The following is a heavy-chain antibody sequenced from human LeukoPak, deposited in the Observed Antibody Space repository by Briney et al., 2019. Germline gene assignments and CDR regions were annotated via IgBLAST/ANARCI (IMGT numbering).Heavy chain of an antibody. Sequence: SETLSLTCTVSGYSISSGYYWGWIRQPPGKGLEWIGSIYHSGSTYYNPSLKSRVTISVDTSKNQFSLKLTSVTAADTALYFCARGYYDSSGYYWVDSWGQGTLVTVSS. CDR3: ARGYYDSSGYYWVDS. V-gene: IGHV4-38-2*02. J-gene: IGHJ5*01. CDR2: IYHSGST. D-gene: IGHD3-22*01. CDR1: GYSISSGYY.